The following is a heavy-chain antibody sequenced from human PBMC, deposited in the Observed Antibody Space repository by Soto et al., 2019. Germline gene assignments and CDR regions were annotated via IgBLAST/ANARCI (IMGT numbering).Heavy chain of an antibody. CDR2: IRADNGNT. D-gene: IGHD6-13*01. V-gene: IGHV1-18*01. CDR3: ARDRNSSPY. CDR1: GYTFTTSS. Sequence: ASVKVSCKASGYTFTTSSITWVRQAPGQGLEWMGWIRADNGNTNYAQKLQDRVTMTTDTSTSTAYTELRSLRSDDTAVYYCARDRNSSPYWGQGTLVTVSS. J-gene: IGHJ4*02.